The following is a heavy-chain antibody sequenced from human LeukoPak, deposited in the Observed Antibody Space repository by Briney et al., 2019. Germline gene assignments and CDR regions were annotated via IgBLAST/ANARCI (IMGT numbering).Heavy chain of an antibody. D-gene: IGHD3-16*02. V-gene: IGHV4-39*07. CDR1: GGSISLSYYY. CDR2: VYYSGTT. J-gene: IGHJ1*01. Sequence: SETPSLTCSVSGGSISLSYYYWGWIRQPPGKALEWIGSVYYSGTTSYNPSLKSRVTISVDTSKNQFSLKLSSVTAADTAVYYCARGRNDYVWGSYRDEYFQHWGQGTLVTVSS. CDR3: ARGRNDYVWGSYRDEYFQH.